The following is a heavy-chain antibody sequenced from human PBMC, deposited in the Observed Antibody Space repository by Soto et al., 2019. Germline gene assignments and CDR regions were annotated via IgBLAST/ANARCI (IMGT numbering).Heavy chain of an antibody. Sequence: GRLRLYCGASRYTFKSHGLSWVRQAPGKGLEWVSTIDSSGVNTHYADSAKGRFTISRDNSRNTLHLQMHDLRADDTALYYCVSWVSAHFDYWGQGTVVTVSS. CDR2: IDSSGVNT. D-gene: IGHD3-16*01. CDR3: VSWVSAHFDY. J-gene: IGHJ4*02. V-gene: IGHV3-23*01. CDR1: RYTFKSHG.